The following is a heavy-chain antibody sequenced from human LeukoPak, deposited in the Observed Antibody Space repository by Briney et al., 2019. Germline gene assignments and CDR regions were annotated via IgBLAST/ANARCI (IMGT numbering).Heavy chain of an antibody. J-gene: IGHJ6*03. CDR3: ARARRNSARLRYYYMDV. CDR2: INHSGST. D-gene: IGHD3-16*01. V-gene: IGHV4-34*01. CDR1: GGSFSGYY. Sequence: SETLSLTCAVYGGSFSGYYWSWIRQPPGKGLEWTGEINHSGSTNYNPSLKSRVTISVDTSKNQFSLKLSSVTAADTAVYYCARARRNSARLRYYYMDVWGKGTTVTISS.